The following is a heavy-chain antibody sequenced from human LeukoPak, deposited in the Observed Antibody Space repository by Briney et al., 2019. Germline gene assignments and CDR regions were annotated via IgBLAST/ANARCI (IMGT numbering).Heavy chain of an antibody. J-gene: IGHJ4*02. V-gene: IGHV3-23*01. Sequence: PGGSLRLSCAASGFTFSSYAMSWVLQAPGKGLEWVSAISGSGGSTYYADSVKGRFTISRDNSKNTLYLQMNSLRAEDTAVYYCAKDLRDSSGYYGAYFDYWGQGTLVTVSS. CDR3: AKDLRDSSGYYGAYFDY. CDR1: GFTFSSYA. D-gene: IGHD3-22*01. CDR2: ISGSGGST.